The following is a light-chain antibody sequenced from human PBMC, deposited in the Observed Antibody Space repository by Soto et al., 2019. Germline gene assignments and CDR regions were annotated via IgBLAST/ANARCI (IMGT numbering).Light chain of an antibody. J-gene: IGLJ1*01. CDR3: AAGDETLIDV. Sequence: QSVLTQPPSASGTPGQTVTISFSGSSSNIGSNTVSWYQQLPGAAPTLLIYNDNERPSGVPDRFSGSKSGTSASLAISGLQAEDEADYYCAAGDETLIDVFGTRTKLTVL. V-gene: IGLV1-44*01. CDR1: SSNIGSNT. CDR2: NDN.